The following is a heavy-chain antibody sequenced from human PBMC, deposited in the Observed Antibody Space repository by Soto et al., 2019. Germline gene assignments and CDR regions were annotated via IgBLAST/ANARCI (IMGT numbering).Heavy chain of an antibody. J-gene: IGHJ4*02. CDR1: GGTFSSYA. CDR3: ARVGIRGVVATTYYFDY. V-gene: IGHV1-69*01. D-gene: IGHD5-12*01. Sequence: VKVSCKVSGGTFSSYAISWVRQAPGQGLEWMGGIIPIFGTANYAQKFQGRVTITADESTSTAYMELSSLRSEDTAVYYCARVGIRGVVATTYYFDYWGQGTLVTVSS. CDR2: IIPIFGTA.